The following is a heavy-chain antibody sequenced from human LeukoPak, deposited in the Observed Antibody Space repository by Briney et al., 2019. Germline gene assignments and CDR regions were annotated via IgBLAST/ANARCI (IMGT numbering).Heavy chain of an antibody. CDR1: GFTFSSYA. CDR3: ASTITFGGVIALSDY. J-gene: IGHJ4*02. Sequence: GGSLRLSCAASGFTFSSYAMSWVRQAPGKGLEWVSAIGGSGGSTYYADSVKGRFTISRDNSKNTLYLQMNSLRAEDTAVYYCASTITFGGVIALSDYWGQGTLVTVSS. D-gene: IGHD3-16*02. V-gene: IGHV3-23*01. CDR2: IGGSGGST.